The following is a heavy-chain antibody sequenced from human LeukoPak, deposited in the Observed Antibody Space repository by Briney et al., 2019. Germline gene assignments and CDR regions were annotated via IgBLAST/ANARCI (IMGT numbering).Heavy chain of an antibody. J-gene: IGHJ4*02. D-gene: IGHD2-21*02. CDR2: ILITGESATTDYGTT. CDR3: TTRVVTTNDF. CDR1: GYTFNKVW. V-gene: IGHV3-15*01. Sequence: GGSLRLSCAASGYTFNKVWMNWVRQAPGKGLEWVGRILITGESATTDYGTTDYAAPVKGRFTISRDDSKNTLYLQMNSLKTEDTAVYYCTTRVVTTNDFWGQGILVTVSS.